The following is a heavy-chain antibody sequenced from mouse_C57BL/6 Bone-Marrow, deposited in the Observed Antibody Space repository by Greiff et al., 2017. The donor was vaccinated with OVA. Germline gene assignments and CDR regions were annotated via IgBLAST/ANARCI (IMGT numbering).Heavy chain of an antibody. CDR1: GYTFTDYY. Sequence: EVQLQQSGPVLVKPGASVKMSCKASGYTFTDYYMNWVKQSHGKSLEWIGVINPYNGGTIYNQKFKGKATLTVDKSSSTAYMELRSLTSEDTAVYYCARWGLRGYFDVWGTGTTVTVSS. D-gene: IGHD2-13*01. CDR3: ARWGLRGYFDV. J-gene: IGHJ1*03. V-gene: IGHV1-19*01. CDR2: INPYNGGT.